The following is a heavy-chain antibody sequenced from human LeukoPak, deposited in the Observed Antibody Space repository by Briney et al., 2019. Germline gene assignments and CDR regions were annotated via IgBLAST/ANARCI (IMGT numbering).Heavy chain of an antibody. J-gene: IGHJ4*02. V-gene: IGHV3-23*01. D-gene: IGHD2-2*01. CDR1: GFTFSSYA. Sequence: GGSLRLSCAASGFTFSSYAMTWVRQAPEKGLEWVSAINGSDGSTYYADSVKGRFTISRDDSQNTLYLQMNSLSAEDTAVYYCAKEETSGGANCYALDYWGQGTLVTVSS. CDR2: INGSDGST. CDR3: AKEETSGGANCYALDY.